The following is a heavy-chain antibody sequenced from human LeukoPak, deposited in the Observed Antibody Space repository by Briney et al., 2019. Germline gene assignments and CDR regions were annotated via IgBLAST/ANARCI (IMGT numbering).Heavy chain of an antibody. Sequence: GGSLRLSCAASGFTFDDYAMHWVRQAPGKGLEWVSGISWNSGSIGYADSVKGRFTISRDSAKNSLYLQMNSLRAEDTALYYCAKAPSTSGPFDYWGQGTLVTVSS. V-gene: IGHV3-9*01. D-gene: IGHD2-2*01. CDR3: AKAPSTSGPFDY. CDR1: GFTFDDYA. J-gene: IGHJ4*02. CDR2: ISWNSGSI.